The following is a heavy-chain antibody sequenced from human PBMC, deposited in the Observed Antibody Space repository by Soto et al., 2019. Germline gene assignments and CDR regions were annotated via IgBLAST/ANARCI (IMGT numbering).Heavy chain of an antibody. Sequence: PSEPLSLTCAVSGGSISSGGYSWSWIRQPPGKGLEWIGYIYHSGSTYYNPSLKSRVTISVDRSKNQFSLKLSSVTAADTAVYYCAAGGGLPRYYWGQGTLVNVSS. D-gene: IGHD5-12*01. V-gene: IGHV4-30-2*01. CDR1: GGSISSGGYS. CDR3: AAGGGLPRYY. CDR2: IYHSGST. J-gene: IGHJ4*02.